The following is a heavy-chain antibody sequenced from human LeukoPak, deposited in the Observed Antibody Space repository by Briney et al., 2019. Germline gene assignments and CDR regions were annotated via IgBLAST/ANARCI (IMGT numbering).Heavy chain of an antibody. CDR2: IWYDGSKE. Sequence: GGSLRLSCAVSGLTFSNHGFHWVRQPPGEGLEWVAVIWYDGSKEYYADSVKGRFTISRDDSKSTLYLQMNSLRVEDTAIYYCARDPATVTSYFDYWGQGTLVTVSS. J-gene: IGHJ4*02. CDR1: GLTFSNHG. CDR3: ARDPATVTSYFDY. D-gene: IGHD4-17*01. V-gene: IGHV3-33*01.